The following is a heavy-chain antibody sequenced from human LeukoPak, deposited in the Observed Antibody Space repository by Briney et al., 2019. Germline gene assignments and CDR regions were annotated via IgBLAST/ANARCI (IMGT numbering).Heavy chain of an antibody. V-gene: IGHV4-38-2*02. Sequence: SETLSLTCTVSGYSISSGYYWGWIRQPPGKGLEWIGSIYHSGSTYYNPSLKSRVTISVDTSKNQFSLKLSSVTAADTAVYYCARGVGGTNNYDILTGYLWNYYYYYMDVWGKGTTVTVSS. CDR3: ARGVGGTNNYDILTGYLWNYYYYYMDV. CDR2: IYHSGST. J-gene: IGHJ6*03. D-gene: IGHD3-9*01. CDR1: GYSISSGYY.